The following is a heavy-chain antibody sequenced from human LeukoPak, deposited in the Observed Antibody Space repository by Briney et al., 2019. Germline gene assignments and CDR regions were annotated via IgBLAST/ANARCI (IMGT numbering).Heavy chain of an antibody. CDR3: ARVSFYCSSTSCTWGPHLDP. D-gene: IGHD2-2*01. CDR2: IIPIFGTA. V-gene: IGHV1-69*01. CDR1: GGTFSSYA. Sequence: SVKVSCKASGGTFSSYAISWVRQAPGQGLEWMGGIIPIFGTANYAQKFQGRVTITADESTSTAYMELSSLRSEDTAVYYCARVSFYCSSTSCTWGPHLDPWGQGTLVTVSS. J-gene: IGHJ5*02.